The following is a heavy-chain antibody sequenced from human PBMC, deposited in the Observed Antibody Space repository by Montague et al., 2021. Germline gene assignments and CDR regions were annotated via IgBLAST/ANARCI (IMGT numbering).Heavy chain of an antibody. D-gene: IGHD6-13*01. CDR2: IYYSGNS. Sequence: SETLSLTCTVSGASITSNIYYWGWIRQSPGKGLDWIGSIYYSGNSFYQPSLKSRITMAVDTSKNQFSLKLSSVTAADTAIYYCARVFSSWYVGWFDPWGQGTPVTVSS. V-gene: IGHV4-39*07. J-gene: IGHJ5*02. CDR3: ARVFSSWYVGWFDP. CDR1: GASITSNIYY.